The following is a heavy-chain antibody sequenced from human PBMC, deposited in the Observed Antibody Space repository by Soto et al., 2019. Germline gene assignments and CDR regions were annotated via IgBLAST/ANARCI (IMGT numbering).Heavy chain of an antibody. D-gene: IGHD3-10*01. CDR3: ARERGVLLWFGELNWFDP. CDR1: GGSFSGYY. J-gene: IGHJ5*02. Sequence: SSETLSLTCAVYGGSFSGYYWSWIRQPPGKGLEWIGEIYHSGSTNYNPSLKSRVTMSVDTSKNQFSLKLSSVTAADTAVYYCARERGVLLWFGELNWFDPWGQGTLVTVSS. CDR2: IYHSGST. V-gene: IGHV4-34*01.